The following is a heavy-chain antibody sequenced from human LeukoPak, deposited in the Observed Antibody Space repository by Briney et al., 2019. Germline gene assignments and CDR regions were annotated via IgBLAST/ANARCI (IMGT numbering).Heavy chain of an antibody. CDR1: GGSISSSSYY. CDR3: ASELLWFGELSDWFDP. V-gene: IGHV4-39*01. J-gene: IGHJ5*02. Sequence: SETLSLTCTVSGGSISSSSYYWGWIRQPPGKGLEWIGSIYYSGSTYYNPSLKSRVTISVDTSKNQFSLKLSSVTAADTAVYYCASELLWFGELSDWFDPWGQGTLVTVS. CDR2: IYYSGST. D-gene: IGHD3-10*01.